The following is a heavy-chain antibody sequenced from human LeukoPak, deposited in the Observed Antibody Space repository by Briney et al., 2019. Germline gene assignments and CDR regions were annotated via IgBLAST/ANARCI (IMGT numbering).Heavy chain of an antibody. J-gene: IGHJ4*02. Sequence: ASVKVSFKASGYTFTSYYMHWVRHAPGQGLEWMGWINPDTGYTGYAQKFQGRITMTRDTSIGTVYLDLSSLGSEDSAVYYCTRGRACSSATCYEYFDYWGQGTLVTVSS. V-gene: IGHV1-8*02. CDR1: GYTFTSYY. CDR2: INPDTGYT. D-gene: IGHD2-2*01. CDR3: TRGRACSSATCYEYFDY.